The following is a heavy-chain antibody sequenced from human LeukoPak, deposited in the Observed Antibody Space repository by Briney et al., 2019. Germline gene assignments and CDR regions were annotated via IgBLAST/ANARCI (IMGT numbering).Heavy chain of an antibody. CDR2: IRQDGNEK. Sequence: GGSLRLSCAASGFTLSNYWMRWLRQARGKGVEGVANIRQDGNEKYFVDSVKGRFTISRDNAQNSLYLQLNSLSAEDTAVYYCARSEKGRGPSTYYYYMDVWGKGTTVTVSS. J-gene: IGHJ6*03. CDR3: ARSEKGRGPSTYYYYMDV. CDR1: GFTLSNYW. D-gene: IGHD3-10*01. V-gene: IGHV3-7*01.